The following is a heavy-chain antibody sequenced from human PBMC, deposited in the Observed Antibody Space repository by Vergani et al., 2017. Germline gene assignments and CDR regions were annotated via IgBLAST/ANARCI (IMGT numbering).Heavy chain of an antibody. CDR3: GRGSDNYN. CDR1: GFTFSGHA. Sequence: EVQLLQSEGAVVQPGGPLRLSCVASGFTFSGHAMSWVGQGHGQGLEWVSSIKKTGDSTHYADSVKGRFTISRDNSKNTLYLQMNSLRVEDTAVYYGGRGSDNYNWGQGTLVTVSS. V-gene: IGHV3-23*01. CDR2: IKKTGDST. D-gene: IGHD5-24*01. J-gene: IGHJ4*02.